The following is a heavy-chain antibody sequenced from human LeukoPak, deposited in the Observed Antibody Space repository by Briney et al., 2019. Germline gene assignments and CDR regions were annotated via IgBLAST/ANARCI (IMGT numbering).Heavy chain of an antibody. V-gene: IGHV1-2*02. D-gene: IGHD2-15*01. CDR1: GYTFTSYD. CDR2: INPQSGGT. Sequence: ASVKVSCKASGYTFTSYDINWVRQATGQGLEWMGWINPQSGGTNYAQKFQGRVTMTRDTSISTAYMELSRLRSDDTAVYYCARGVVAATFYYYMDVWGKGTTVAVSS. J-gene: IGHJ6*03. CDR3: ARGVVAATFYYYMDV.